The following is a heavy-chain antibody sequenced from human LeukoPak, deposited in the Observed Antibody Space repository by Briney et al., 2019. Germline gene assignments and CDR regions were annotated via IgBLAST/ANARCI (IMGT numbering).Heavy chain of an antibody. V-gene: IGHV3-7*03. CDR2: IKQDGSEK. D-gene: IGHD4/OR15-4a*01. CDR1: GFIFSNYW. CDR3: ARPTRGLTTDY. Sequence: GGSLRFSCAASGFIFSNYWMSWVRQAPGKGLEWVANIKQDGSEKSYVDSVKGRFTISRDNAKNSLFLQMNSLRAEDTAIYYCARPTRGLTTDYWGQGTLVTVSS. J-gene: IGHJ4*02.